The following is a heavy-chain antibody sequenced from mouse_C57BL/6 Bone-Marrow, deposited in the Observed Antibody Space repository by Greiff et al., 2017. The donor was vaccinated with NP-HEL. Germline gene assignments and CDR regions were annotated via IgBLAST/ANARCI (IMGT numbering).Heavy chain of an antibody. V-gene: IGHV5-17*01. J-gene: IGHJ4*01. CDR3: ARPITTVPYYAMDY. CDR2: ISSGSSTI. Sequence: EVHLVESGGGLVKPGGSLKLSCAASGFTFSDYGMHWVRQAPEKGLEWVAYISSGSSTIYYADTVKGRFTISRDNAKNTLFLQMTSLRSEDTAMYYCARPITTVPYYAMDYWGQGTSVTVSS. D-gene: IGHD1-1*01. CDR1: GFTFSDYG.